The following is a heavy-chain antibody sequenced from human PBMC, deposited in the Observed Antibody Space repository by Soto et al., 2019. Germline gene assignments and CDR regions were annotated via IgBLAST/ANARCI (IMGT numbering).Heavy chain of an antibody. Sequence: EVQVVESGGGLVKPGGSLRLSSAASGFTFSSSDMNWVRQAPGKGLEWVSSIDTGTRHVYYADSVRGRFTISRDDAKNSLYLQMNSLRVEDTALYYCARRTVTTYHYFDYWGQGTLVTVSS. J-gene: IGHJ4*02. CDR2: IDTGTRHV. CDR3: ARRTVTTYHYFDY. V-gene: IGHV3-21*01. CDR1: GFTFSSSD. D-gene: IGHD4-17*01.